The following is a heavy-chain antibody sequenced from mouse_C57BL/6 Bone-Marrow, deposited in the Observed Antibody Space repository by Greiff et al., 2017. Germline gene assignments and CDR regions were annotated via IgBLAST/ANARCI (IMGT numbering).Heavy chain of an antibody. Sequence: VQLQQPGAELVMPGASVKLSCKASGYTFTSYWMHWVKQRPGQGLEWIGEIYPSDSYTNYNQKFKGKSTLTVDKSSSTSYMQLSSLTSGDSAVYYCARWYYGNYYAMDYWGQGTSVTVSS. V-gene: IGHV1-69*01. D-gene: IGHD2-1*01. J-gene: IGHJ4*01. CDR1: GYTFTSYW. CDR3: ARWYYGNYYAMDY. CDR2: IYPSDSYT.